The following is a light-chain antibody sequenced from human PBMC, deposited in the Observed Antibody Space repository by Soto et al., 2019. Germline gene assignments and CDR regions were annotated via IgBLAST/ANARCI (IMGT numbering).Light chain of an antibody. J-gene: IGKJ4*01. V-gene: IGKV3-11*01. CDR1: QSVSGY. CDR2: DAS. Sequence: DILLTQYPDTLSLSPLDRATLSCRASQSVSGYLGWYQQKPGQAPRLLIYDASNRAYGVPARFSGSGSGTNFTLTIASLEPDDFAVYYCQQRSNKPYITFGGGNKV. CDR3: QQRSNKPYIT.